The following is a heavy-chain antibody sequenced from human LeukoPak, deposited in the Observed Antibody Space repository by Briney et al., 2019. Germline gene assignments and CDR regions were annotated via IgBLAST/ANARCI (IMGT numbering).Heavy chain of an antibody. J-gene: IGHJ6*02. V-gene: IGHV3-7*03. D-gene: IGHD1/OR15-1a*01. CDR1: GFSFSDYG. CDR3: ARNNDMDV. CDR2: MNKDGSQK. Sequence: GGSLRLSCAASGFSFSDYGMNWVRQAPGKGPEWVANMNKDGSQKYYVDSVKGRFTISRDTAKNSLYLQMNNLRVEDTALYYCARNNDMDVWGQGTTVIVSS.